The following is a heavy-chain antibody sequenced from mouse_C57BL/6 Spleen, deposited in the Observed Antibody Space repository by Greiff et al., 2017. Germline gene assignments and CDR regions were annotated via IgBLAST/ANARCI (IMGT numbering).Heavy chain of an antibody. J-gene: IGHJ3*01. Sequence: EVQGVESGAELVRPGASVKLSCTASGFNIKDDYMHWVKQRPEQGLEWIGWIDPENGDTEYTSKFQGKATITADTSSNTAYLQLSSLTSEDTAVYYCTTSNPFAYWGQGTLVTVSA. CDR2: IDPENGDT. CDR1: GFNIKDDY. CDR3: TTSNPFAY. D-gene: IGHD6-1*01. V-gene: IGHV14-4*01.